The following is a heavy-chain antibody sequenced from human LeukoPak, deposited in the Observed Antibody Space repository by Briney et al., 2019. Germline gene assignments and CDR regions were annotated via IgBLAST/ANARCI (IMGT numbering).Heavy chain of an antibody. J-gene: IGHJ1*01. CDR1: GGSISSSSYY. Sequence: PSETLSLTCTVSGGSISSSSYYWGWIRQPPGKGLEWIGSIYYSGSTYYNPSLKSRVTISVDTSKNQFSLKLSSVTAADTAVYYCARQSGLRYFDWTYWGQGTLVTASS. V-gene: IGHV4-39*01. CDR2: IYYSGST. CDR3: ARQSGLRYFDWTY. D-gene: IGHD3-9*01.